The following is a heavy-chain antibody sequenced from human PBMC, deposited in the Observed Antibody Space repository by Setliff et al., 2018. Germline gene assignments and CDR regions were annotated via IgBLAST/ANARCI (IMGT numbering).Heavy chain of an antibody. V-gene: IGHV1-18*01. D-gene: IGHD3-22*01. CDR1: GFTFTDYG. J-gene: IGHJ4*02. CDR2: ISTYNGNT. CDR3: ARDADYYDTDEYPIVDY. Sequence: GASVKVSCKSSGFTFTDYGITWVRQVPGQGLEWMGWISTYNGNTKSAQKFQGRVTMTRDTSTNTIYMELSSLSFEDTAVCYCARDADYYDTDEYPIVDYWGQGTLVTVSS.